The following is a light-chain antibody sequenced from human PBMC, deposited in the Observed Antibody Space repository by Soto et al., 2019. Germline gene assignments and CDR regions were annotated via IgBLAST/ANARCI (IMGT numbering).Light chain of an antibody. Sequence: EIMLTQSPATLSLSPGERATLSCRASQSVSSYLAWYQQKPGQAPRLLIYAASNRATGIPARFSGSGSGTDFTLTISSLEPEDFAVYYCQQRSNWPPTFGGGTKVEIK. CDR1: QSVSSY. V-gene: IGKV3-11*01. J-gene: IGKJ4*01. CDR2: AAS. CDR3: QQRSNWPPT.